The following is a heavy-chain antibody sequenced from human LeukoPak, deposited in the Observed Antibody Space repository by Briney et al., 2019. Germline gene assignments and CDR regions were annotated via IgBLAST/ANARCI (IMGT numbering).Heavy chain of an antibody. V-gene: IGHV4-39*01. CDR1: GGSISSSSYY. CDR2: IYYSGST. D-gene: IGHD1-1*01. Sequence: SSETLSLTCTVSGGSISSSSYYWGWIRQPPGKGLEWIGCIYYSGSTYYNPSLKSRVTISVDTSKNQFSLKLSSVTAADTAVYYCARMGPGWNDALAFDYWGQGTLVTVSS. CDR3: ARMGPGWNDALAFDY. J-gene: IGHJ4*02.